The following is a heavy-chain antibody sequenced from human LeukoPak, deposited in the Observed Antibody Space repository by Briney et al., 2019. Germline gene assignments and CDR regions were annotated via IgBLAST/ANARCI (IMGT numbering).Heavy chain of an antibody. D-gene: IGHD3/OR15-3a*01. J-gene: IGHJ6*03. CDR1: GGSISSYY. CDR3: ARDEWTRSGYYYYYMDV. CDR2: IYSSGRT. V-gene: IGHV4-4*07. Sequence: PSETLSLTCTVSGGSISSYYWSWIRQPAGKGLEWIGRIYSSGRTNYNSSLESRVTISVDKSKNQLSLKLSSVTAADTAVYYCARDEWTRSGYYYYYMDVWGKGTTVTVSS.